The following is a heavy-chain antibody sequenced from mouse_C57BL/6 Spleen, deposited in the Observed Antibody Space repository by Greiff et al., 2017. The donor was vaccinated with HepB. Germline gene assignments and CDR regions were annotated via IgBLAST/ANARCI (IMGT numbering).Heavy chain of an antibody. Sequence: QVQLQQSGAELVRPGTSVKVSCKASGYAFTNYLIEWVKQRPGQGLEWIGVINPGSGGTNYNEKFKGKATLTADKSSSTAYMQLSSLTSEDSAVYFCARTGGITTVVASDWYFDVWGTGATVTVSS. CDR1: GYAFTNYL. D-gene: IGHD1-1*01. CDR3: ARTGGITTVVASDWYFDV. CDR2: INPGSGGT. V-gene: IGHV1-54*01. J-gene: IGHJ1*03.